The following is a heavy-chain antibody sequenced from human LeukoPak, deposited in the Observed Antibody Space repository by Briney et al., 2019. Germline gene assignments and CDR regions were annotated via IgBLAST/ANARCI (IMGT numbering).Heavy chain of an antibody. CDR2: IYYSGST. J-gene: IGHJ4*02. CDR1: GGSISSYY. D-gene: IGHD3-10*01. V-gene: IGHV4-59*01. CDR3: AREFISGVYFDY. Sequence: PSETLSLTCTVSGGSISSYYWSWIRQPPGKGLEWIGYIYYSGSTNYNPSLKSRVTISVDTSKNQFSLKLSSVTAADTAVYYCAREFISGVYFDYWGQGTLVTVSS.